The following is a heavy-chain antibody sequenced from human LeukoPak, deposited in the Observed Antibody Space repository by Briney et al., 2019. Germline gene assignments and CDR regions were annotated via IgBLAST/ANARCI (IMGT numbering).Heavy chain of an antibody. CDR3: ARDHFRRFARYYGSDPTGY. CDR1: GYTFTSYG. D-gene: IGHD3-10*01. CDR2: ISAYNGNT. J-gene: IGHJ4*02. Sequence: ASVKVSCKASGYTFTSYGISWVRQAPGQGLEWMGWISAYNGNTNYAQKLQGRVTMTTDTSTSTAYMELRSLRSDDTAVYYCARDHFRRFARYYGSDPTGYWGQGTLVTVSS. V-gene: IGHV1-18*01.